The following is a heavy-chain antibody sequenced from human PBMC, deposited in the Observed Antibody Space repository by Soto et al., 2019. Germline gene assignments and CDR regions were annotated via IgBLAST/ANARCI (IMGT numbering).Heavy chain of an antibody. J-gene: IGHJ6*02. CDR2: INPNSGGT. CDR3: ARNGNYFWSGYYTGIKYYYYGMDV. V-gene: IGHV1-2*04. D-gene: IGHD3-3*01. Sequence: ASVKVSCKASGYTFTGYYMHWVRQAPGQGLEWMGWINPNSGGTNYAQKFQGWVTMTRDTSISTAYMELSRLRSDDTAVYYCARNGNYFWSGYYTGIKYYYYGMDVWGQGTTVTVSS. CDR1: GYTFTGYY.